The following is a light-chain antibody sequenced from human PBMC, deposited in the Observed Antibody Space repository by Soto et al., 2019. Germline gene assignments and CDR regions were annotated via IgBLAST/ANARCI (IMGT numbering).Light chain of an antibody. CDR2: XXX. V-gene: IGLV1-40*01. CDR3: QSYDISLSGYV. CDR1: SSDIGAGCG. J-gene: IGLJ1*01. Sequence: QSVLTQPPSVSGAPGQRVTISCTGSSSDIGAGCGVHWYQQLPXTAPKLXIYXXXXRPSGVPDRFSGSKSGTSASLAITGXXAEDEADYYCQSYDISLSGYVFATGTEVTVL.